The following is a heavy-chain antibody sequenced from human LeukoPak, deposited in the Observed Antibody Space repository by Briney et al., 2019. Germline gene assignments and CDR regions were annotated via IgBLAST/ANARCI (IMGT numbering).Heavy chain of an antibody. V-gene: IGHV4-59*01. D-gene: IGHD2-21*02. Sequence: SETLSLTCTVSGGSISSYYWSWIRQPPGKGLEWIGYIYYSGSTNYNPSLKSRVTISVDTSKNQFSLKLSSVTAADTAVYYCARWSDCGGDCHILDYWGQGILATVSS. CDR1: GGSISSYY. CDR3: ARWSDCGGDCHILDY. CDR2: IYYSGST. J-gene: IGHJ4*02.